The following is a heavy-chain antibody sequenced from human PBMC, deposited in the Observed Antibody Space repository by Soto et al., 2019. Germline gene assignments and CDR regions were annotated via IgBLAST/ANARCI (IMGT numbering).Heavy chain of an antibody. CDR3: ARDNLAFQGAFDL. V-gene: IGHV3-21*01. Sequence: GGSLRLSCAASGFVFSDFQFNWVRQAPGGGLEWLSSITGTSAFTEYAEPIEGRFTISRDNPNKLLFLHMDNLRPEDTAVYYCARDNLAFQGAFDLWGQGTLVTVSS. CDR2: ITGTSAFT. J-gene: IGHJ4*02. D-gene: IGHD3-16*01. CDR1: GFVFSDFQ.